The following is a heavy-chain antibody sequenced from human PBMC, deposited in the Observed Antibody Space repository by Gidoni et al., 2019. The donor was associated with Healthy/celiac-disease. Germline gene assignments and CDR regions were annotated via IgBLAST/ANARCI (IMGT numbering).Heavy chain of an antibody. V-gene: IGHV3-30-3*01. Sequence: QVQLVESGGGVVQPGRSLRLSCAASGCTFSSYAMHWVRQAPGKGLEWVAVISYDGSNKYYADSVKGRFTISRDNSKNTLYLQMNSLRAEDTAVYYCARDSARSVYYDSSGYWKGAFDIWGQGTMVTVSS. CDR3: ARDSARSVYYDSSGYWKGAFDI. J-gene: IGHJ3*02. CDR1: GCTFSSYA. CDR2: ISYDGSNK. D-gene: IGHD3-22*01.